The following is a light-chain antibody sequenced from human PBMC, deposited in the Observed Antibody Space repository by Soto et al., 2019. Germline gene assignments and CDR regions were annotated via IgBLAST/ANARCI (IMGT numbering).Light chain of an antibody. CDR1: QGIRKD. CDR3: LQDYNYPRT. V-gene: IGKV1-6*02. CDR2: ATS. J-gene: IGKJ1*01. Sequence: AIQMTQSPSSLSASVGDRVTMTCRASQGIRKDLAWYQQKPGKAPKLLIYATSSLQSGVPSRFSGSGSGRDFPLTISSLQPEDFATYYCLQDYNYPRTLGQGTKVEIK.